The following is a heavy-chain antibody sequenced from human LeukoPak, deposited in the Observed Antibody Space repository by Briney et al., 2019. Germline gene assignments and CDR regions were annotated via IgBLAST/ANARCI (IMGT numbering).Heavy chain of an antibody. V-gene: IGHV1-46*01. CDR3: ARAGEGIAARHRGPKY. D-gene: IGHD6-6*01. Sequence: ASVKVSCKASGYTFTSYYMHWVRQAPGQGLAWMGIINPSGGSTSYAQKFQGRVTMTRDTSTSTVYMELSSLRSEDTAVYYCARAGEGIAARHRGPKYWGQGTLVTVSS. CDR1: GYTFTSYY. CDR2: INPSGGST. J-gene: IGHJ4*02.